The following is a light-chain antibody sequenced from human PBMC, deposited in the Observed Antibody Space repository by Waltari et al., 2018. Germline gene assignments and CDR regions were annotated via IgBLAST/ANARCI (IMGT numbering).Light chain of an antibody. Sequence: DIQMTKSPSSLSASIGARVTFTCRASQSISSWLAWYQQKPGKAPKLLISKAATLESGVPSRFSGSGSGTEFTLTISSLQPDDFATYYCQQYTSFSLTFGGGTTVEIK. CDR2: KAA. J-gene: IGKJ4*01. V-gene: IGKV1-5*03. CDR3: QQYTSFSLT. CDR1: QSISSW.